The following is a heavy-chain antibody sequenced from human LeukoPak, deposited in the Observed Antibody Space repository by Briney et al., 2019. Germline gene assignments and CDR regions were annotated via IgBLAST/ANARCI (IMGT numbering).Heavy chain of an antibody. D-gene: IGHD5-18*01. CDR1: GGSISSSNW. CDR3: ARGAYSYGYFDWFDP. J-gene: IGHJ5*02. Sequence: SETLSLTCAVSGGSISSSNWWSWARQPPGKGLEWIGEIYHSGSTNYNPSLKSRVTISVDKSKNQFSLKLSSVTAADTAVYYCARGAYSYGYFDWFDPWGQGTLVTVSS. CDR2: IYHSGST. V-gene: IGHV4-4*02.